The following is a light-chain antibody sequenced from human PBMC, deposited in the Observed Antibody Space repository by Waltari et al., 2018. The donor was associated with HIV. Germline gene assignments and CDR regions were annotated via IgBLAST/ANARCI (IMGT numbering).Light chain of an antibody. CDR1: SSAVGGYNY. Sequence: QSALTQPASVSGSPGQSITISCTGISSAVGGYNYVSWYPQHPGKAPKLMIYEVSNRPSGVSNRFSGSKSGNTASLTISGLQAEDDADYYCSSYTSSSTPYVFGTGTKVTVL. J-gene: IGLJ1*01. CDR2: EVS. V-gene: IGLV2-14*01. CDR3: SSYTSSSTPYV.